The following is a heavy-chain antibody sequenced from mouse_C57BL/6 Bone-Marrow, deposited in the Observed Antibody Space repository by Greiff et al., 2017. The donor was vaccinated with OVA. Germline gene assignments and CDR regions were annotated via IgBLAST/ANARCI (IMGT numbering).Heavy chain of an antibody. CDR3: ARYKGRVAVDYFDY. CDR1: GFTFTNYY. D-gene: IGHD1-1*01. J-gene: IGHJ2*01. V-gene: IGHV7-3*01. CDR2: IRNKPNGSTT. Sequence: EVKLMESGGGLVQPGDSLSLSCAASGFTFTNYYMSWVRQPPGKALEWLAFIRNKPNGSTTEYSASVKGRFTISRDTSQSILYLQMNALRAEDSATYYCARYKGRVAVDYFDYWGQGTALTVSS.